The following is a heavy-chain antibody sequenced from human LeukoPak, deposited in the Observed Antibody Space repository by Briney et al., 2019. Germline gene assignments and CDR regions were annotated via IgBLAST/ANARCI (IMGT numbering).Heavy chain of an antibody. D-gene: IGHD6-13*01. Sequence: GESLKISCKGSGYSFTSYWIGWVRQMPGKGLEWMGIIYPGDSDTRYSPSFQGQVTISADKSISTAYLQWSSLKASDTAMYYCARHVEAAAGNDWFDPWGQGTLVTVSS. V-gene: IGHV5-51*01. CDR3: ARHVEAAAGNDWFDP. J-gene: IGHJ5*02. CDR1: GYSFTSYW. CDR2: IYPGDSDT.